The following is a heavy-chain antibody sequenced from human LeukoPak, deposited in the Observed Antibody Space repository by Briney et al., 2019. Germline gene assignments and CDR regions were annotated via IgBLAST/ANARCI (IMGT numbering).Heavy chain of an antibody. D-gene: IGHD2-2*01. V-gene: IGHV1-8*01. CDR3: ASFAGTSCQQQCDY. Sequence: GASVKVSCKASGYTFTSYDINWVRQATGQGLEWMGWMNPNSGNTGYAQKFQGRVTMTRNTSISTAYMELSSLRSEDTAVYYCASFAGTSCQQQCDYCGQGALVTGSS. J-gene: IGHJ4*02. CDR2: MNPNSGNT. CDR1: GYTFTSYD.